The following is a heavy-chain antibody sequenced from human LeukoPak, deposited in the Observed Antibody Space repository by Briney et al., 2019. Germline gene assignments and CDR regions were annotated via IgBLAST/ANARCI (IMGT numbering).Heavy chain of an antibody. Sequence: PGGSLRLSCVASRFTFGNYWMTWVRQAPGKGLERVANIKNDGGEKYYMESVKGRFTISRDNAKNSLYLQMNSLTVEDTAVYYCARDMGWQQFDQWGQGTLVTVSS. CDR1: RFTFGNYW. CDR3: ARDMGWQQFDQ. V-gene: IGHV3-7*01. D-gene: IGHD5-24*01. CDR2: IKNDGGEK. J-gene: IGHJ4*02.